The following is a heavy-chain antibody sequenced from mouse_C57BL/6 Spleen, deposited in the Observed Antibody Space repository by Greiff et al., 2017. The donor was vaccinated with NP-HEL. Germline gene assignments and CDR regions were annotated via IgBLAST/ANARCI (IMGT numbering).Heavy chain of an antibody. J-gene: IGHJ3*01. V-gene: IGHV1-82*01. CDR1: GYAFSSSW. CDR2: IYPGDGDT. Sequence: QVQLQQSGPELVKPGASVKISCKASGYAFSSSWMNWVKQRPGKGLEWIGRIYPGDGDTNYNGKFKGKATLTADKSSSTAYMQLSSLTSEDSAVYFCARGGYDYGQAWFAYWGQGTLVTVSA. CDR3: ARGGYDYGQAWFAY. D-gene: IGHD2-4*01.